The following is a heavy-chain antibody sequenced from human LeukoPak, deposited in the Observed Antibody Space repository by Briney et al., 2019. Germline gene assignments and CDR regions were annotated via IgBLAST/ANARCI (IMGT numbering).Heavy chain of an antibody. V-gene: IGHV1-46*01. D-gene: IGHD1-26*01. CDR2: INPSGGST. J-gene: IGHJ3*02. CDR1: GYTFTSYY. CDR3: AREVGGSYYAFDI. Sequence: ASVKVSCKASGYTFTSYYMHWVRQAPGQGLEWMGIINPSGGSTSYAQKFQGRVTMTRDTSISTAYMELSRLRYDDAAMYFCAREVGGSYYAFDIWGQGTMVTVSS.